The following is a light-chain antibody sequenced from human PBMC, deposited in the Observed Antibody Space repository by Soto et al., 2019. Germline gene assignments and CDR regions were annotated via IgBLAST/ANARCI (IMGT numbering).Light chain of an antibody. CDR2: DVS. CDR1: SSDVGGYNY. J-gene: IGLJ1*01. CDR3: CSYAGSYVYV. Sequence: QSALTQPRSVSGSPGQSVSISCTGTSSDVGGYNYVSWYQQHPGKAPKLMLRDVSKRPSGVPDRFSGSKSGNTASLTISGLQAEDEADYYCCSYAGSYVYVFGTGTKVTVL. V-gene: IGLV2-11*01.